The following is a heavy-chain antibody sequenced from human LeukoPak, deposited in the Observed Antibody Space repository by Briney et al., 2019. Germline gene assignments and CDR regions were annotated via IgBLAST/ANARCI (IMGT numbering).Heavy chain of an antibody. CDR2: ISYDGSNK. J-gene: IGHJ3*02. CDR3: AGRDGYNFYLAFDI. Sequence: PGGSLRLSCAASGFTFSSYAMHWVRQAPGKGLEWVAVISYDGSNKYYADSVKGRFTISRDNSKNTLYLQMNSLRAEDTAVYYCAGRDGYNFYLAFDIWGQGTMVTVSS. D-gene: IGHD5-12*01. V-gene: IGHV3-30-3*01. CDR1: GFTFSSYA.